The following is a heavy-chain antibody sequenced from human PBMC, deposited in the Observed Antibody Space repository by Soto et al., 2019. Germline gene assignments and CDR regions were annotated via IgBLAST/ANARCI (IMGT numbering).Heavy chain of an antibody. Sequence: SETLSLTCTVSGGSISSGDYYWSWIRQPPGKGLEWIGYIYYDGSTYYNPSLKSGVTISLHTSKNQFSLKLSSVTAADTAVYYCVKGGSSEFDPWGQGTLVTVSS. J-gene: IGHJ5*02. CDR1: GGSISSGDYY. CDR3: VKGGSSEFDP. D-gene: IGHD1-26*01. V-gene: IGHV4-61*08. CDR2: IYYDGST.